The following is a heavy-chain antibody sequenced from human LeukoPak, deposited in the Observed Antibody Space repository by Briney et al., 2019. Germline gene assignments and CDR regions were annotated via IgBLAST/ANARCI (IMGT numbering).Heavy chain of an antibody. CDR3: ARRGYSSSWNVFYLDY. CDR2: IDSYNGNT. J-gene: IGHJ4*02. D-gene: IGHD6-13*01. Sequence: GASVKVSCTASGYTFTNYGINWVRQAPGQGLEWMGWIDSYNGNTNDAQKVQDRVTMTTDRSTNTVYTELRSLTSDDTAVYYCARRGYSSSWNVFYLDYWGQGTLVTVSS. CDR1: GYTFTNYG. V-gene: IGHV1-18*01.